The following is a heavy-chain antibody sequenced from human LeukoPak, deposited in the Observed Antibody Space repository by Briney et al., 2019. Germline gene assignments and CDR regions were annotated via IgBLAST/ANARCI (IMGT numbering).Heavy chain of an antibody. J-gene: IGHJ4*02. CDR2: IKQDGSEK. Sequence: PGGSLRLSCAASGFTFSSYWMSWVRQDPGKGLEWVANIKQDGSEKYYVDSVKGRFIISRDNAKNSLYLQMNSLRAEDTAVYYCARTKIYSSSWYKDYWGQGTLVTVSS. V-gene: IGHV3-7*01. CDR3: ARTKIYSSSWYKDY. D-gene: IGHD6-13*01. CDR1: GFTFSSYW.